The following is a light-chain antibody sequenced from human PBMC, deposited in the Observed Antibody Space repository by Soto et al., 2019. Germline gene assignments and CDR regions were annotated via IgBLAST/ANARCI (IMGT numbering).Light chain of an antibody. CDR3: HQSYSPPQT. CDR2: AAS. CDR1: QTISTY. Sequence: DIQMTQSPSSLSASVGDSVTITCRASQTISTYLNWYQQKVGKAPKLLIHAASSLQSGVTSRFSGSGSGTDFTLTISSLEPEDFASYYCHQSYSPPQTFGQGTKVEIK. J-gene: IGKJ1*01. V-gene: IGKV1-39*01.